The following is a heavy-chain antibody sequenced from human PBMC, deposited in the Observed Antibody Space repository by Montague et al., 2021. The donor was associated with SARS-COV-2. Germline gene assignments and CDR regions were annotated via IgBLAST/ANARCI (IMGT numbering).Heavy chain of an antibody. CDR3: AREGGRVQLWLRGDDAYDL. J-gene: IGHJ3*01. CDR1: GGSISDGGYS. Sequence: TLSLTCTVSGGSISDGGYSWTWIRQLPGKGLEWIGCIYYGGSTFYNPSLKSRLTISVDTSKNQFSLKLSSVTAADTAVYYCAREGGRVQLWLRGDDAYDLWGQGTMVTVSS. V-gene: IGHV4-31*03. CDR2: IYYGGST. D-gene: IGHD5-18*01.